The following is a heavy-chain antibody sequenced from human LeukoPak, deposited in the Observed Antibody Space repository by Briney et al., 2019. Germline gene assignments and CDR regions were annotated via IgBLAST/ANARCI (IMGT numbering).Heavy chain of an antibody. CDR3: ARDRKGGSGWYEGWFDP. Sequence: SVKVSCKASGGTFSSYAISWERQAPGQGLEWMGGIIPIFGTANYAQKFQGRVTITADESTSTAYMELSSLRSEDTAVYYCARDRKGGSGWYEGWFDPWGQGTLVTVSS. CDR2: IIPIFGTA. V-gene: IGHV1-69*13. D-gene: IGHD6-19*01. CDR1: GGTFSSYA. J-gene: IGHJ5*02.